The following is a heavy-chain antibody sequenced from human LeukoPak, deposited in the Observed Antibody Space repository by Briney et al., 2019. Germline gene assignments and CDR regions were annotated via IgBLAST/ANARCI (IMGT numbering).Heavy chain of an antibody. V-gene: IGHV4-34*01. CDR1: GGSLSGYY. J-gene: IGHJ4*02. D-gene: IGHD2-15*01. Sequence: PSETLSLTCAVYGGSLSGYYWSWIRQPPAKGLEWIGEINHSGSTNYNPSLKSRVTISVDTSKNQFSLKLSSVTAADTAVYYCARVGPRYCSGGGCYPANPKSTCFDYWGQGTLVTVSS. CDR3: ARVGPRYCSGGGCYPANPKSTCFDY. CDR2: INHSGST.